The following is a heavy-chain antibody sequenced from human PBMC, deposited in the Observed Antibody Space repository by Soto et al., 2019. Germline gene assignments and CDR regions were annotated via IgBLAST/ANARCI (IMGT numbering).Heavy chain of an antibody. CDR3: ARQDLTLPYYYYYMGV. D-gene: IGHD2-2*01. V-gene: IGHV4-39*01. J-gene: IGHJ6*03. Sequence: QLQLQESGPGLVQPSETLSLTCTVSGGSVSSSSYHWGWIRQPPGKGLEWIGSIYYSGSTYYNPSLKSRVTISLDTSNNQFSLKLSSVTAADTAVYYCARQDLTLPYYYYYMGVWGKGTTVTVSS. CDR2: IYYSGST. CDR1: GGSVSSSSYH.